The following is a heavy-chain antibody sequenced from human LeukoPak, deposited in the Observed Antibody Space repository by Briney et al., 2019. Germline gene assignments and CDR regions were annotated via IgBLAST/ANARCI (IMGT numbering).Heavy chain of an antibody. CDR1: GFTFDDYA. CDR2: ISWNSGSI. Sequence: PGRSLRLSCAASGFTFDDYAMHWVRQAPGKGLEWVSGISWNSGSIGYADSVKGRFTISRDNTKNSLYLQMNSLRAEDTALYYCAKEYIGLDYWGQGTLVTVSS. CDR3: AKEYIGLDY. D-gene: IGHD5-12*01. J-gene: IGHJ4*02. V-gene: IGHV3-9*01.